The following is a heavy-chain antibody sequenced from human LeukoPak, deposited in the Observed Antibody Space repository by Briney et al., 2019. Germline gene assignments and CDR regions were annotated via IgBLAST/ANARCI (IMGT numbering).Heavy chain of an antibody. D-gene: IGHD3-10*01. CDR1: GFTFSSYA. Sequence: GGSLRLSCAASGFTFSSYAMHWVRQAPGKGLEWVAVISYDGSNKYYADSVKGRFTISRDNAKNSLYLQMNSLRAEDTALYYCATYGSGSGTFFDSWGQGTLVTVSS. CDR2: ISYDGSNK. J-gene: IGHJ4*01. V-gene: IGHV3-30-3*01. CDR3: ATYGSGSGTFFDS.